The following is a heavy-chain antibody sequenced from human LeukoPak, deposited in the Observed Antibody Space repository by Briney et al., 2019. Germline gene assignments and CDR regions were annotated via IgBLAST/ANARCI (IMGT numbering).Heavy chain of an antibody. Sequence: PGGSLRLSCAASGFTFSDYYMSWIRQAPGKGLEWVSYISSSGSTIYYADSVKGRFTISRDNAENLLYLQMNSLRVEDTAVYYCARGGIPHYSDNTGYFFGQFWGQGTRVTVSS. CDR2: ISSSGSTI. CDR1: GFTFSDYY. D-gene: IGHD3-22*01. J-gene: IGHJ4*02. V-gene: IGHV3-11*04. CDR3: ARGGIPHYSDNTGYFFGQF.